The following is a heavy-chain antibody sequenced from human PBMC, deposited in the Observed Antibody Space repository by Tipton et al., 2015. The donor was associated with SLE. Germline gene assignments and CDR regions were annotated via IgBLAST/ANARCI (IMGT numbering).Heavy chain of an antibody. D-gene: IGHD2-15*01. CDR1: GGSISSHY. CDR2: IDYRGNT. CDR3: ARDGRGYCDNSGCSEYHWFDP. V-gene: IGHV4-59*11. Sequence: TLSLTCTVSGGSISSHYWSWFRQPPGKGLEWIGYIDYRGNTKYNTSPNSRVTISLYTSRTQFSLKLSSVTAADTAVYYCARDGRGYCDNSGCSEYHWFDPWGQGTLVTVSS. J-gene: IGHJ5*02.